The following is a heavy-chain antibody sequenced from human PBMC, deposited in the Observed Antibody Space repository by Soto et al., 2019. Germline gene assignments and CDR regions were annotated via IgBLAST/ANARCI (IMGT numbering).Heavy chain of an antibody. D-gene: IGHD3-10*01. V-gene: IGHV5-51*01. CDR1: GYSFAIYW. J-gene: IGHJ4*02. CDR3: ARQYGSGSFDY. Sequence: PGESLKISCKGSGYSFAIYWIGWVRQMPGKGLEWMGIIYPDASDIRYSPSFLGQGTVSADKSVSTAYLQWSSLKASDTAIYYCARQYGSGSFDYWGQGTLVTVSS. CDR2: IYPDASDI.